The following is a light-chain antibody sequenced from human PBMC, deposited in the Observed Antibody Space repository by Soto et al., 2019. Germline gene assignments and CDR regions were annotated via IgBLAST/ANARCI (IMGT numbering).Light chain of an antibody. V-gene: IGKV3-15*01. CDR2: GAS. Sequence: EIVLTQSPGTLSLSPGERATLSCRASQSVSSSYLAWYQQKPGQAPRLLIYGASTRATGISARFSGSGSGTEFTLTISSLQSEDFAVYYCQQYNNWPITFGQGTRLEI. CDR3: QQYNNWPIT. CDR1: QSVSSSY. J-gene: IGKJ5*01.